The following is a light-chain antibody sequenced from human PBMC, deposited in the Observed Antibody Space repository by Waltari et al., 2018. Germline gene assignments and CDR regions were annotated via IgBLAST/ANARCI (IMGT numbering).Light chain of an antibody. V-gene: IGLV3-25*03. CDR1: ALADQY. Sequence: SYELTQPPSVSVSPGQTAIITCSGDALADQYVFWYQQKPGQAPVLLLYKDNQRPSGIPGRCSGSRTGRTVTLIVYGAQAEGEADYCWQSAGSSGPGVFGTGTKVTVL. CDR3: QSAGSSGPGV. CDR2: KDN. J-gene: IGLJ1*01.